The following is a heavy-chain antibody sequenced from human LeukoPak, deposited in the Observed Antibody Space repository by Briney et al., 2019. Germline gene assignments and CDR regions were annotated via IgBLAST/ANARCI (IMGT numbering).Heavy chain of an antibody. V-gene: IGHV1-46*01. Sequence: ASVKVSCKVSGYTLTELSMHWVRQAPGQGLEWMGIINPSGGSTSYAQKFQGRVTMTRDTSTSTVYMELSSLRSEDTAVYYCARDRPSKRGYSYGYLDYWGQGTLVTVSS. CDR2: INPSGGST. J-gene: IGHJ4*02. CDR1: GYTLTELS. D-gene: IGHD5-18*01. CDR3: ARDRPSKRGYSYGYLDY.